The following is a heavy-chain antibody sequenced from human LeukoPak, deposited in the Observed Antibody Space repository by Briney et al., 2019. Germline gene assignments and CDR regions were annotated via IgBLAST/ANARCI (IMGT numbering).Heavy chain of an antibody. CDR1: GYTFTNYY. D-gene: IGHD2-2*01. CDR2: IYPSDGST. CDR3: ARDYKIPQQYCSITSCYLFDY. J-gene: IGHJ4*02. V-gene: IGHV1-46*01. Sequence: ASMKVSCKASGYTFTNYYMHWVRQAPGQGLEWMGIIYPSDGSTTYAQDFQGRVTMTRDTSTSTVYMELSSLRSEDTAVYYCARDYKIPQQYCSITSCYLFDYWGQGTLVTVSS.